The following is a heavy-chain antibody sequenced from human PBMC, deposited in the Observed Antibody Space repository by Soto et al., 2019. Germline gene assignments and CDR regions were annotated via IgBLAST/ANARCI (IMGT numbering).Heavy chain of an antibody. CDR3: ARAGSIFGVVIPPHDAFDI. D-gene: IGHD3-3*01. V-gene: IGHV1-2*04. CDR1: GYTFTGYQ. J-gene: IGHJ3*02. Sequence: ASVKVSCKASGYTFTGYQMHWVRQAPGQGLEWMGIINPSGGSTNYAQKFQGWVTMTRDTSISTAYMELSRLRSDDTAVYYCARAGSIFGVVIPPHDAFDIWGQGTMVTVSS. CDR2: INPSGGST.